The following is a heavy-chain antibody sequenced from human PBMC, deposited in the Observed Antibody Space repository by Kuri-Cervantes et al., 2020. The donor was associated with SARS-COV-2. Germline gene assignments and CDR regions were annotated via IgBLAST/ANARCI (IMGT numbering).Heavy chain of an antibody. V-gene: IGHV3-21*01. CDR2: ISSSSSYI. Sequence: GGSLRLSCAASGFTFSSYSMNWVRQAPGKGLEWVSSISSSSSYIYYADSVKGRFTISRDNAKNSLYLQMNSLRAGDTAVYYCARDVNIVVVPAYYGMDVWGQGTTVTVSS. D-gene: IGHD2-2*01. CDR1: GFTFSSYS. CDR3: ARDVNIVVVPAYYGMDV. J-gene: IGHJ6*02.